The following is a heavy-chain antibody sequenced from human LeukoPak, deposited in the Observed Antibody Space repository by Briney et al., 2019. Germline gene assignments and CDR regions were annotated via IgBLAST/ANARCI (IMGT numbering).Heavy chain of an antibody. D-gene: IGHD3-3*01. V-gene: IGHV1-69*05. CDR2: IIPIFGTA. Sequence: SVKVSCKASGGTFSSYAISWVRQAPGQGLEWMGRIIPIFGTANYAQKFQGRVTITTDESTSTAYMALSSLRSEDTAVYYCARDYYDFWSGYMYWGQGTLVTVSS. CDR3: ARDYYDFWSGYMY. CDR1: GGTFSSYA. J-gene: IGHJ4*02.